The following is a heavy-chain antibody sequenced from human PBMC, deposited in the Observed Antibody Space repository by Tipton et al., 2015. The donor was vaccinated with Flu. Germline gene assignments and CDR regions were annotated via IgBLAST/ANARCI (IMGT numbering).Heavy chain of an antibody. V-gene: IGHV4-4*07. CDR3: ARGSGSGTVLIFDL. J-gene: IGHJ3*01. Sequence: GLVKPSETMSLTCAVSGGSLSSYYWGWIRQPAGKGLEWIGRIYSSGTTKYNASLKSRVTMSVDPSKNQFSLRLNSVTAADTAVYYWARGSGSGTVLIFDLWGQGTIVTVSS. CDR2: IYSSGTT. CDR1: GGSLSSYY. D-gene: IGHD3-10*01.